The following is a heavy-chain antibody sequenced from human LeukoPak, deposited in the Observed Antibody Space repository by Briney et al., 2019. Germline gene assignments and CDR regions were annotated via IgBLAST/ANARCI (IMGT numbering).Heavy chain of an antibody. CDR1: GFTFSSYE. V-gene: IGHV3-48*03. J-gene: IGHJ5*02. Sequence: GGSLRLSCAASGFTFSSYEMNWVRQAPGKGLEWVSYISSSGSTIYYADSVKGRFTISRDNAKNSLYLQMNSLRAEDTAVYHCARTPALGSYRYTVWFDPWGQGTLVTVSS. D-gene: IGHD3-16*02. CDR3: ARTPALGSYRYTVWFDP. CDR2: ISSSGSTI.